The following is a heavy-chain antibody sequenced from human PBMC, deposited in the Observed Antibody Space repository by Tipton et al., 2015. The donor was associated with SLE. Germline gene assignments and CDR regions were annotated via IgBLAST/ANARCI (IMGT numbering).Heavy chain of an antibody. CDR2: ISGSGGST. V-gene: IGHV3-23*01. Sequence: SLRLSCAASGFTFSSYAMIWVRQAPGKGLEWVSGISGSGGSTYYADSVKGRFTISRDNSKNTLYLQMNSLRAEDTAVYYCAKDPGSITAHFQHWGQGTLVTVSS. CDR1: GFTFSSYA. J-gene: IGHJ1*01. CDR3: AKDPGSITAHFQH.